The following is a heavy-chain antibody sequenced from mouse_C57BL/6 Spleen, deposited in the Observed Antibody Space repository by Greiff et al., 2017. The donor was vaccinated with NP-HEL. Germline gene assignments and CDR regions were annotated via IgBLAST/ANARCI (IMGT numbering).Heavy chain of an antibody. Sequence: EVQLQQSGPGLVKPSQSLSLTCSVTGYSITSGYYWNWIRQFPGNKLEWMGYIRYDGSNNYNPSLKNRISITRDTSKNQFFLKLNSVTTEDTATYYCARLRPLYAMDYWGQGTSVTVAS. V-gene: IGHV3-6*01. CDR1: GYSITSGYY. J-gene: IGHJ4*01. D-gene: IGHD2-12*01. CDR3: ARLRPLYAMDY. CDR2: IRYDGSN.